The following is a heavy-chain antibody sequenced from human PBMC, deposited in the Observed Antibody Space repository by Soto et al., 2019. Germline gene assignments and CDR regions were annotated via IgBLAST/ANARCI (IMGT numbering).Heavy chain of an antibody. CDR3: ASGIGVVVVNPPSY. Sequence: PGESLKSSCKGSGYSFTSYWICWVRQMPVKGLEWMGIIYPGDSDTRYSPSFQGQVTISADKSISTAYLQWSSLKASDTAMYYCASGIGVVVVNPPSYLGQRTLVPVSP. CDR2: IYPGDSDT. V-gene: IGHV5-51*01. J-gene: IGHJ4*02. D-gene: IGHD3-22*01. CDR1: GYSFTSYW.